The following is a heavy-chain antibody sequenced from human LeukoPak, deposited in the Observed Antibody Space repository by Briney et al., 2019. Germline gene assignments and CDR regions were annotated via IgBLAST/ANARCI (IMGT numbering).Heavy chain of an antibody. D-gene: IGHD3-3*01. J-gene: IGHJ4*02. CDR1: GFTFSSYS. Sequence: PGGSLRLSCAASGFTFSSYSMNWVRQAPAKGMEWVSSISSSSSYIYYADSVKGRFTISRDNAKNSLYLQMNSLRAEDTAVYYCASLTLIWSGYYGGGQGTLVTVSS. V-gene: IGHV3-21*01. CDR2: ISSSSSYI. CDR3: ASLTLIWSGYYG.